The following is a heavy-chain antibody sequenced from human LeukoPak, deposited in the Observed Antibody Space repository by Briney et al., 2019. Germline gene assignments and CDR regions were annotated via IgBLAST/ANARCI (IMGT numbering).Heavy chain of an antibody. J-gene: IGHJ4*02. V-gene: IGHV4-59*01. CDR1: GRFISSYY. CDR3: AREKRLGYSSRWYYSDY. CDR2: IYYSGST. D-gene: IGHD6-19*01. Sequence: SETLSLTCTSYGRFISSYYWSFIRQPPGKGLEWIGYIYYSGSTNYNPSLKSRVTISVDTSKNQFSLKLSSLTAADTAVYYCAREKRLGYSSRWYYSDYWGQGTLVTVSS.